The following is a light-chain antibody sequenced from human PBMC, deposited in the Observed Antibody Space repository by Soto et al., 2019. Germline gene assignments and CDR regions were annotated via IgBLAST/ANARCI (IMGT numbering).Light chain of an antibody. CDR1: QSISSW. J-gene: IGKJ1*01. Sequence: DMQMTQYPSTLSASVGDRVTITCRASQSISSWLAWYQQKAGKAPKLLVYDVSSLESGVPSRFSGSGSGTEFTLTISSLQPDDFATYYCQQYNSYPWTFGQGTKV. CDR2: DVS. V-gene: IGKV1-5*01. CDR3: QQYNSYPWT.